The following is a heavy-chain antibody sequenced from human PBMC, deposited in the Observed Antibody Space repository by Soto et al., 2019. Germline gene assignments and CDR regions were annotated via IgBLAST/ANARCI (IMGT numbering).Heavy chain of an antibody. J-gene: IGHJ4*02. CDR3: VRHAQWIIRAY. D-gene: IGHD5-12*01. CDR1: GASSRSYNC. V-gene: IGHV4-39*01. CDR2: IIYSGNS. Sequence: SETLSLGSTVSGASSRSYNCWCVFRQPPGKGLEWIGSIIYSGNSMYNPSLQSRLNLFVDTSKNQFSLKLSSVTAADTAVYYCVRHAQWIIRAYWGQGSLVTVS.